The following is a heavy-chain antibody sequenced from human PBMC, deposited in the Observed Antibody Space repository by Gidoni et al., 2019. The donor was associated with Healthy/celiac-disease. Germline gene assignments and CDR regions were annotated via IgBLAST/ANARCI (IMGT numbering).Heavy chain of an antibody. V-gene: IGHV3-23*01. CDR2: ISGSGGST. Sequence: EVPLLESGGGLVQPGGSLRLSCAASGFTFSSYAMSWVRQAPGKGLEWVSAISGSGGSTYYADSVKGRFTISRDNSKNTLYLQMNSLRAEDTAVYYCAKGELAAPAALYYWGQGTLVTVSS. CDR3: AKGELAAPAALYY. J-gene: IGHJ4*02. D-gene: IGHD6-13*01. CDR1: GFTFSSYA.